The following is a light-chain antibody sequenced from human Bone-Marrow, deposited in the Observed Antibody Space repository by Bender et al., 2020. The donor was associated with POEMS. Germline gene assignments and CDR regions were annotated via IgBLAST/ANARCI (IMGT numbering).Light chain of an antibody. CDR1: SSDVGGYNY. CDR3: YSYAGSYTSV. Sequence: QSALTQPRSVSGSPGQSVTISCSGSSSDVGGYNYVSWYQQHPGRAPKLVVYDVTKRPSGVPDRFSGSKSGNTASLTISGLQADDEADYYCYSYAGSYTSVFGGGTKLTVL. J-gene: IGLJ2*01. V-gene: IGLV2-11*01. CDR2: DVT.